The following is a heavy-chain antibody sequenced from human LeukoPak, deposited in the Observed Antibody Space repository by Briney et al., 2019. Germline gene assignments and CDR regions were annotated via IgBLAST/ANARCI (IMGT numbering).Heavy chain of an antibody. CDR1: GFTFSRYT. D-gene: IGHD5-24*01. CDR2: ITSSSTYI. Sequence: PGRSLRLSCAASGFTFSRYTMNWVRQAPGKGLEWVSSITSSSTYIYYADSLKGRFTISRDNAKNSLYLQMNSLRAEDTAVYYCAIPGDGYNYYFDYWGQGTLVTVSS. J-gene: IGHJ4*02. V-gene: IGHV3-21*01. CDR3: AIPGDGYNYYFDY.